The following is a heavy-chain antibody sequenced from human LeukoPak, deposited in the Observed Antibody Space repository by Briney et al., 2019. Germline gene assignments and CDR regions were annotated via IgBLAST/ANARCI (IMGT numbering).Heavy chain of an antibody. CDR3: AEDFTLSV. CDR1: GFTFNNYA. Sequence: GGSLRLSCAASGFTFNNYAMSWVRQAPGKGLEGVSGISGTGGRTYYAESVKGRFTISRDNSKSTLYLQMNSLRVEDTAVYYCAEDFTLSVWGQGTLVTVSS. V-gene: IGHV3-23*01. D-gene: IGHD5/OR15-5a*01. J-gene: IGHJ4*02. CDR2: ISGTGGRT.